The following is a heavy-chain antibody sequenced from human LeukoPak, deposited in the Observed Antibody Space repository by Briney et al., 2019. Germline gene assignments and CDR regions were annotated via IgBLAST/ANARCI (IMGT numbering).Heavy chain of an antibody. Sequence: GGSLRLSCTASRFTFKSYAMSWVRQAPGKGLEWVSGISGSGGDTYFADSVKGRFSISRDNFKSTVYLQMNSLRAEDTAVYYCAKTTVGYSSGRYPGWPADYWGQGTLVTVSS. V-gene: IGHV3-23*01. CDR1: RFTFKSYA. D-gene: IGHD6-19*01. CDR2: ISGSGGDT. J-gene: IGHJ4*02. CDR3: AKTTVGYSSGRYPGWPADY.